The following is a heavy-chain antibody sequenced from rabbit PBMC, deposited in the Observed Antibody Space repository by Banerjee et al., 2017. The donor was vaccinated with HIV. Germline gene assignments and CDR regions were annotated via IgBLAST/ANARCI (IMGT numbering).Heavy chain of an antibody. CDR1: GIDFSSYG. D-gene: IGHD1-1*01. CDR3: ARSDTSYGYYRYIFRL. CDR2: IYPDYGTT. J-gene: IGHJ3*01. Sequence: QQQLEESGGGLVKPGGTLTLTCKASGIDFSSYGISWVRQAPGKGLEWIAYIYPDYGTTDYATWVNGRFTISLDNAQSTVFLQMTSLTAADTATYFCARSDTSYGYYRYIFRLWGQGTLVTVS. V-gene: IGHV1S43*01.